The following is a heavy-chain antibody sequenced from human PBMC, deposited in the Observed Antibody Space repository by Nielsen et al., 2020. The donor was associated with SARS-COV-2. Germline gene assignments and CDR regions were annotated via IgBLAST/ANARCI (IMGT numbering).Heavy chain of an antibody. CDR1: GGSISSSSYY. J-gene: IGHJ4*02. D-gene: IGHD3-10*01. CDR3: AREDVLYYGSGSYYL. Sequence: SETLSLTCTVSGGSISSSSYYWGWIRQPPGKGLEWIGSIYYSGSTYYNPSLKSRVTISVDTSKNQFSLKLSSVTAADTAVYYCAREDVLYYGSGSYYLWGQGTLVTVSS. V-gene: IGHV4-39*07. CDR2: IYYSGST.